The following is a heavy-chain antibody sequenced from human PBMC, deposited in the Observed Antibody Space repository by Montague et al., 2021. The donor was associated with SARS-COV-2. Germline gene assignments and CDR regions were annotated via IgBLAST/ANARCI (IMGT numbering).Heavy chain of an antibody. Sequence: SEALSLTCTVSGGSISNSSYYWGWIRQPPGKGLEWIGSIYYSGSTYYNPSLKSRVTISVDTSKNQFSLKLSSVTAADTAVYYCARRESMVRGVIITFSSPFDYWGQGTLVTVSS. D-gene: IGHD3-10*01. CDR3: ARRESMVRGVIITFSSPFDY. J-gene: IGHJ4*02. CDR1: GGSISNSSYY. V-gene: IGHV4-39*01. CDR2: IYYSGST.